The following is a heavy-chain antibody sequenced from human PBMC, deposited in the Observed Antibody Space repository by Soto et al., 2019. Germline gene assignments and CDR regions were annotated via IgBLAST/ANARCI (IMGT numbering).Heavy chain of an antibody. CDR3: AKGSSSYFDY. D-gene: IGHD6-6*01. J-gene: IGHJ4*02. V-gene: IGHV3-23*01. CDR2: ISGNAANR. Sequence: GGSLRLSCAASGFTFSIYGMSWVRQAPGKGLEWVSGISGNAANRDYADSVKGRFTISRDNSKNTLYLQMNSLRAEDTAVYYCAKGSSSYFDYWGQGTLVTVSS. CDR1: GFTFSIYG.